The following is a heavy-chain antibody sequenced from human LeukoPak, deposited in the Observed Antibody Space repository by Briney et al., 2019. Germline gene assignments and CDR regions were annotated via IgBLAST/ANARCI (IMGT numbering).Heavy chain of an antibody. CDR1: GGTFSSYA. J-gene: IGHJ5*02. V-gene: IGHV1-69*05. CDR2: IIPIFGTA. Sequence: SVKVSCKASGGTFSSYAISWVRQATGQGLEWMGRIIPIFGTANYAQKFQGRVTITTDESTSTAYMELSSLRSEDTAVYYCAREVSSRDFWSGVYPFDPWGQGTLVTVSS. D-gene: IGHD3-3*01. CDR3: AREVSSRDFWSGVYPFDP.